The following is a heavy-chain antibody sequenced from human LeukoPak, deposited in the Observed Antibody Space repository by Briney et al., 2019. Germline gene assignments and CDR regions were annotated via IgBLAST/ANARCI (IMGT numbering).Heavy chain of an antibody. CDR1: GGSISSSSYY. CDR2: IYYSGST. Sequence: SETLSLTCTVSGGSISSSSYYWGWIRQPPGKGLEWIGSIYYSGSTYYNPSLKSRVTISVDTSKNQFSLKLSSVAAADTAVYYCARLRREQWLVFYYFDYWGQGTLATVSS. D-gene: IGHD6-19*01. V-gene: IGHV4-39*01. J-gene: IGHJ4*02. CDR3: ARLRREQWLVFYYFDY.